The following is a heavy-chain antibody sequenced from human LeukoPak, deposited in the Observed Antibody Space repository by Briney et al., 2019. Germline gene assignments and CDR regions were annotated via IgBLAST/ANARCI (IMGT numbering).Heavy chain of an antibody. J-gene: IGHJ3*02. CDR1: GYTFTGYY. CDR3: ASADTIFGVVIGPGAFDI. D-gene: IGHD3-3*01. CDR2: INPNSGGT. Sequence: ASVKVSCKASGYTFTGYYMHWVRQAPGQGLEWMGRINPNSGGTNYAQKFQGRVTMTRDTSISTAYMELSRLRSDDTAVYYCASADTIFGVVIGPGAFDIWGQGTMVTVSS. V-gene: IGHV1-2*06.